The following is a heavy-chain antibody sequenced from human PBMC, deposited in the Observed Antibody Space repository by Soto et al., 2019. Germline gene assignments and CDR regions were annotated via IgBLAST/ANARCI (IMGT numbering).Heavy chain of an antibody. CDR2: ISAYNGNT. J-gene: IGHJ6*02. D-gene: IGHD2-2*01. CDR3: ARDGSKGYCSSTSCRYYYYYGMDV. CDR1: GYTFTCYG. V-gene: IGHV1-18*01. Sequence: ASVKVSCKASGYTFTCYGISWVLQAPGQGLEWMGWISAYNGNTNYAQKLQGRVTMTTDTSTSTAYMELRSLRSDDTAVYYCARDGSKGYCSSTSCRYYYYYGMDVWG.